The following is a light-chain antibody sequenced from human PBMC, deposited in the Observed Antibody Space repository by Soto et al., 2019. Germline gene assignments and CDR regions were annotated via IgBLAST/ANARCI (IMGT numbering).Light chain of an antibody. Sequence: DIQMTQSASSLSASVGDRVTITYRASQSISSWLAWYQQKPGKAPKLLIYKASSLESGVPSRFSGSGSGTEFTLTISSLQPDDFATYYCQHFKSYSITFGQGTRLEIK. CDR1: QSISSW. V-gene: IGKV1-5*03. J-gene: IGKJ5*01. CDR2: KAS. CDR3: QHFKSYSIT.